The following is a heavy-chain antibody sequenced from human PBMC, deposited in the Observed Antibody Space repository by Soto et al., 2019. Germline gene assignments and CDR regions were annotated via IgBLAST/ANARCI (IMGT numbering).Heavy chain of an antibody. CDR1: GGSISSGGYY. V-gene: IGHV4-31*03. J-gene: IGHJ4*02. CDR2: IYYSGST. D-gene: IGHD2-15*01. Sequence: SETLSLTCTLSGGSISSGGYYWSWVRQHPGKGLEWIGYIYYSGSTYYNPSLKSRVTISVDTSKNQFSLKLSSVTAADTAVYYCARSPLAVVTTFDYWGQGTLVTVSS. CDR3: ARSPLAVVTTFDY.